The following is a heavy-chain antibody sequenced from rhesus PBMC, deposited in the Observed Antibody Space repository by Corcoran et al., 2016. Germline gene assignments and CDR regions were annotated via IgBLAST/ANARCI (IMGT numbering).Heavy chain of an antibody. CDR1: GGSISSNY. V-gene: IGHV4-173*01. J-gene: IGHJ6*01. CDR3: ARVLVVITMVYGLDS. Sequence: QLQLQESGPGLVKPSETLSLTCAVSGGSISSNYWSWIRQPPGKGLEWIGRISGSGGSTDYNPSLVIRVPISTDTSKHHFSLKLSSVTAADTALYYCARVLVVITMVYGLDSWGQGVVVTVSS. D-gene: IGHD3-28*01. CDR2: ISGSGGST.